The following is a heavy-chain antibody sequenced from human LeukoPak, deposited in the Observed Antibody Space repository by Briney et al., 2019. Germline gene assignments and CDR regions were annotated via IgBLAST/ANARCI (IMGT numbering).Heavy chain of an antibody. D-gene: IGHD2-15*01. J-gene: IGHJ4*02. Sequence: QAGGSLRLSCATSEFTFSAYAMNWVRQAPGKGQEWVGYISPTGSTMFYAGSVKGQFTISRDNADNSLYLQMKSLRVEDTAMYYCVRGGWRIIETGGDSWGQGTLVTVSS. CDR3: VRGGWRIIETGGDS. CDR2: ISPTGSTM. V-gene: IGHV3-48*04. CDR1: EFTFSAYA.